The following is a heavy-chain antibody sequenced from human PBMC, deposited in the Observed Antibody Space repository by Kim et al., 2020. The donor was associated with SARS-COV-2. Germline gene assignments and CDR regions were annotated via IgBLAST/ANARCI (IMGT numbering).Heavy chain of an antibody. D-gene: IGHD6-13*01. V-gene: IGHV6-1*01. CDR1: GDSVPSDNAA. J-gene: IGHJ4*02. CDR3: ARAPTFTSSWSGFDF. Sequence: SQTLSLTCAISGDSVPSDNAAWRWIRQSPSRGLEWLGRTYYRSYSTSKWYTDYAVSVKGQITINADTSRNDFSLQLHSVTPEDTAVYFCARAPTFTSSWSGFDFWGQGSLVTVAS. CDR2: TYYRSYSTSKWYT.